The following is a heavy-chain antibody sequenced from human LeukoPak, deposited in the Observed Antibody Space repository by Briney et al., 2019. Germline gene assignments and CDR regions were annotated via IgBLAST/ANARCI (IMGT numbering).Heavy chain of an antibody. CDR2: IYYSGST. CDR1: GGSISSGGYY. Sequence: SQTLSLTCTVSGGSISSGGYYWSWIRQHPGKGLEWIGYIYYSGSTNYNPSLKSRVTISVDTSKNQFSLKLSSVTAADTAVYYCARVYDSSGYPGVDYWGQGTLVTVSS. V-gene: IGHV4-31*03. D-gene: IGHD3-22*01. CDR3: ARVYDSSGYPGVDY. J-gene: IGHJ4*02.